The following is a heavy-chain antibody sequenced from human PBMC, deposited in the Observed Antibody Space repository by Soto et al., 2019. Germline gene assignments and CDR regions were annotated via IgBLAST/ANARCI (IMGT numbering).Heavy chain of an antibody. D-gene: IGHD3-16*01. V-gene: IGHV4-59*11. J-gene: IGHJ6*02. Sequence: SVYGDSNGKHYWSWVRQPPGKGPEWIGSIYYSGATNYNPSLKSRVTMSADTSKNKFSLNLSSVTAADTAIYYCARAMGAWGNYYYYYGLDVWGQGTTVTVPS. CDR2: IYYSGAT. CDR3: ARAMGAWGNYYYYYGLDV. CDR1: GDSNGKHY.